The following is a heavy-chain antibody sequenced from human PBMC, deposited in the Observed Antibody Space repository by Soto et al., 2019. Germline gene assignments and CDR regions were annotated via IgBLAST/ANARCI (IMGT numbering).Heavy chain of an antibody. CDR2: ISSSSSYI. V-gene: IGHV3-21*01. D-gene: IGHD2-2*01. Sequence: EVQLVESGGGLVKPGGSLRLSCAASGFTFSSYSMNWVRQASGKGLEWVSSISSSSSYIYYADSVKGRFTISRDNAKNSLYLQMNSLRAEDAAVYYCARGRGYCSSTSCYAGRYMDVWGKGTTVTVSS. J-gene: IGHJ6*03. CDR3: ARGRGYCSSTSCYAGRYMDV. CDR1: GFTFSSYS.